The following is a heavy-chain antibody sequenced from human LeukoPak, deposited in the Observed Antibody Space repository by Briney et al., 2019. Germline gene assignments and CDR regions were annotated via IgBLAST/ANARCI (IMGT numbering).Heavy chain of an antibody. CDR3: ARDREYYDSSGYYYLNWFDP. CDR2: ISSSSSYI. J-gene: IGHJ5*01. D-gene: IGHD3-22*01. Sequence: GGSLRLSCAASGFTFSSYSMNWVRQAPGKGLEWVSSISSSSSYIYYADSVKGRFTISRDNAKNPLYLQMTSLSAEETAVYYCARDREYYDSSGYYYLNWFDPRGQGTLVTVSS. CDR1: GFTFSSYS. V-gene: IGHV3-21*01.